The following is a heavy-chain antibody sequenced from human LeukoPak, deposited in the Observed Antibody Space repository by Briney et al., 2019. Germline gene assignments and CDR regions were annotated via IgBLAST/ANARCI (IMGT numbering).Heavy chain of an antibody. J-gene: IGHJ4*02. CDR2: IYYSGSA. CDR1: GGSISSSSYY. V-gene: IGHV4-39*07. Sequence: PSETLSLTCTVSGGSISSSSYYWGWIRQPPGKGLEWIGSIYYSGSAYYNPSLKSRVTISVDTSKNQFSLKLSSVTAADTAVYYCARIRPHDYGDYFDYWGQGTLVTVSS. D-gene: IGHD4-17*01. CDR3: ARIRPHDYGDYFDY.